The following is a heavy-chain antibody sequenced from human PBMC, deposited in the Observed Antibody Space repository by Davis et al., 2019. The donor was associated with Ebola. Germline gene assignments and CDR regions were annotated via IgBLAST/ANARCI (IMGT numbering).Heavy chain of an antibody. CDR2: IYPGDSDI. Sequence: GESLKISCKASGYSFTSYWIGWVRQMPGKGLEWMGIIYPGDSDIRYSPSFQGHVTISADNSTSTAYLQWSSLKASDTAKHYCARLGVDGYSYYFDYWGQGTLVSVSS. CDR3: ARLGVDGYSYYFDY. CDR1: GYSFTSYW. J-gene: IGHJ4*02. V-gene: IGHV5-51*01. D-gene: IGHD5-24*01.